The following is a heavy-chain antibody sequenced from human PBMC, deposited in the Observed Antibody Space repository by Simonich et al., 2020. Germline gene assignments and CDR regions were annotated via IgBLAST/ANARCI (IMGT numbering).Heavy chain of an antibody. D-gene: IGHD7-27*01. V-gene: IGHV1-2*02. CDR3: ARGALTGDYYYMDV. J-gene: IGHJ6*03. CDR1: GYTFTGYY. Sequence: QVQLVQSGAEVKKPGASVKVSCKASGYTFTGYYMHWVRQAPGQGLEWMGGNNPNRGGTNYAKKFQGRVTMTRDTSISTAYMELSRLRSDDTAVYYCARGALTGDYYYMDVWGKGTTVTVSS. CDR2: NNPNRGGT.